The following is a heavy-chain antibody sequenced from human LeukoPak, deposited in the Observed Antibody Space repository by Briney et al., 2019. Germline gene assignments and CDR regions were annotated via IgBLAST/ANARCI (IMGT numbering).Heavy chain of an antibody. J-gene: IGHJ4*02. CDR3: TSIPGD. Sequence: PGGSLRLSCAASGFTFSSYWMHWVRQAPGKGLVWVSRINSDGSSTSYADSVRGRFTVSRDNAKNTPYLQMNSLRAEDTAVYYCTSIPGDWGQGTLVTVSS. D-gene: IGHD7-27*01. CDR2: INSDGSST. V-gene: IGHV3-74*01. CDR1: GFTFSSYW.